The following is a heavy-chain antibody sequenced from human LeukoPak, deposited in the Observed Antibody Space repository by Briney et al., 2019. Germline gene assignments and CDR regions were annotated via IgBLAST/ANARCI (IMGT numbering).Heavy chain of an antibody. CDR1: GFTFSNHW. Sequence: GGSLRLSCAASGFTFSNHWMHWVRQAPGKGLMWVSRISRGGSPTEYADSVKGRFTISRDNSKNTLYLQMNSLRAEDTAVYYCAKTGPQWLVPFFDYWGQGTLVTVSS. J-gene: IGHJ4*02. CDR3: AKTGPQWLVPFFDY. V-gene: IGHV3-74*03. D-gene: IGHD6-19*01. CDR2: ISRGGSPT.